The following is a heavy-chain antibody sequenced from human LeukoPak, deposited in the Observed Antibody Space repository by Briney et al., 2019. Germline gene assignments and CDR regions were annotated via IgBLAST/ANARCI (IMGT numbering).Heavy chain of an antibody. V-gene: IGHV3-48*04. CDR1: GFTFSSYS. CDR2: ISSSSSTI. Sequence: GGSLRLSCAASGFTFSSYSMNWVRQAPGKGLEWVSYISSSSSTIYYADSVKGRFTISRDNAKNSLYLQMNSLRAEDTAVYYCAKDRSDDFWSGYSDYWGQGTLVTVSS. CDR3: AKDRSDDFWSGYSDY. J-gene: IGHJ4*02. D-gene: IGHD3-3*01.